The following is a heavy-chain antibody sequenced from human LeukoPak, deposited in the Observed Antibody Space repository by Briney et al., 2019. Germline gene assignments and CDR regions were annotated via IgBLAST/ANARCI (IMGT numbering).Heavy chain of an antibody. J-gene: IGHJ4*02. CDR1: CGSINSYY. CDR2: IYTSGTS. V-gene: IGHV4-4*09. Sequence: AETLSLTCTVACGSINSYYWSWLRQPAGNGLGWIGYIYTSGTSNYTPSLRSRVTMSVDTSNNQFSLKLHSVTAADTAVYYCAGSLPAPKEFAYWGQGALVTVSS. CDR3: AGSLPAPKEFAY.